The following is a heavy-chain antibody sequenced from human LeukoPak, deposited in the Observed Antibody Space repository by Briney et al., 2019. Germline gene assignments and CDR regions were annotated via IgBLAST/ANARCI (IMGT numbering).Heavy chain of an antibody. V-gene: IGHV1-69*04. Sequence: SVKVSCKASGGTFSSYAIIWVRQAPGQGLEWMGRIIPILGIANYAQKFQGRVTITADKSTSTAYMELSSLRSEDTAVYYCASLYCSGGSCYNPYYYYYGMDVWGQGTTVTVSS. J-gene: IGHJ6*02. CDR2: IIPILGIA. CDR1: GGTFSSYA. CDR3: ASLYCSGGSCYNPYYYYYGMDV. D-gene: IGHD2-15*01.